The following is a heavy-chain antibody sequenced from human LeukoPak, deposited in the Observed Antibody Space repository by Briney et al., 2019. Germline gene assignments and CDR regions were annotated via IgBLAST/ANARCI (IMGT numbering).Heavy chain of an antibody. D-gene: IGHD3-9*01. Sequence: PSETLSLTCTVSGASINDHYWSWIRQPPGKGLEWIGYKYYAGSTSTNPSLESRVTISVDTSKNQLSLNLYSVTAADTAVYYCARHRFAWYDFDVWGQGTRVTVS. J-gene: IGHJ3*01. CDR3: ARHRFAWYDFDV. CDR2: KYYAGST. CDR1: GASINDHY. V-gene: IGHV4-59*08.